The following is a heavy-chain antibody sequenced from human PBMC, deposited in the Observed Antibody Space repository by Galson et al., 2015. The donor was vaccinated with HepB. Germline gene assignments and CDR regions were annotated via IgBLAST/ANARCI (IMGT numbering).Heavy chain of an antibody. CDR3: ASQTRGYFETTDAFDI. D-gene: IGHD3-9*01. J-gene: IGHJ3*02. Sequence: SVKVSCKASGGTFSSYAISWVRQAPGQGLEWMGRIIPILGIANYAQKFQGRVTITADKSTSTAYMELSSLRSEDTAVYYCASQTRGYFETTDAFDIWGQGTMVTVSS. V-gene: IGHV1-69*04. CDR1: GGTFSSYA. CDR2: IIPILGIA.